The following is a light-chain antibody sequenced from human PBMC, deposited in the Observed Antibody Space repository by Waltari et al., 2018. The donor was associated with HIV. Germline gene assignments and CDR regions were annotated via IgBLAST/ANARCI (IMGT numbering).Light chain of an antibody. J-gene: IGLJ2*01. Sequence: QSALTQPPSASGPPGQSVTISSAGTSSDIGLSNFVPWYQHHPGKAPKLMISEVSRRPSGVPARFSGSKSGNTASLTVSGLQAEDEAAYYCFSYAGNNYLLFGGGTKLTVL. CDR2: EVS. CDR3: FSYAGNNYLL. CDR1: SSDIGLSNF. V-gene: IGLV2-8*01.